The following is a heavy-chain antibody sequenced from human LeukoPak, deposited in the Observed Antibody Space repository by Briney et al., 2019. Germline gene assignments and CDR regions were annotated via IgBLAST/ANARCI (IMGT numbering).Heavy chain of an antibody. V-gene: IGHV1-46*01. CDR1: GYTFTGYY. Sequence: GASVKVSCKASGYTFTGYYMHWVRQAPGQGLEWMGIINPSGGSTSYAQKFQGRVTMTRDTSTSTVYMELSSLRSEDTAVYYCAREGATVTAEYYFDYWGQGTLVTVSS. D-gene: IGHD4-17*01. CDR3: AREGATVTAEYYFDY. J-gene: IGHJ4*02. CDR2: INPSGGST.